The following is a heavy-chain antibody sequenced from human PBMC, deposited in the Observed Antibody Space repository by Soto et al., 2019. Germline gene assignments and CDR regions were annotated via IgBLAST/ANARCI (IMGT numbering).Heavy chain of an antibody. CDR3: AGDLTGNVADS. J-gene: IGHJ4*02. Sequence: EVQLVDSGGGLAQPGGALRLSCAASGFTFSNSSIHWVRQAPGTGLVWVLHINTDGSRTNYEDSVKGRFTNSRDNAKNMLYVEMNSVGADDTAVYFFAGDLTGNVADSWGQGTPVIVSS. CDR2: INTDGSRT. V-gene: IGHV3-74*01. D-gene: IGHD2-8*02. CDR1: GFTFSNSS.